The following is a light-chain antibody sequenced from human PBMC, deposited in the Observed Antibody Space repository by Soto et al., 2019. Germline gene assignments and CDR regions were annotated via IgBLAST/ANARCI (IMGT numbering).Light chain of an antibody. CDR2: DAS. CDR1: QSVSSY. J-gene: IGKJ4*01. Sequence: EIVLTQSPATLSLSPGERATLSCRASQSVSSYLAWYQQKPGQAPRLLIYDASNRATGIPARFSGSGSGTDFPLTISRLEPEDFAVYYCQQRSNWPPSLTVGGGTKVEIK. CDR3: QQRSNWPPSLT. V-gene: IGKV3-11*01.